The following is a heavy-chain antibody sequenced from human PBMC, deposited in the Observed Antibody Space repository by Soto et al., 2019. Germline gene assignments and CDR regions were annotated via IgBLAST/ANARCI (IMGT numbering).Heavy chain of an antibody. Sequence: GSLRLSCAASGFTFRSYWMTWVRQPPGKGLEWVANIQQDGTEKNYVDSVKGRFTISRDNAKNSLYLQMNSLRAEDTAVYYCARDGYNYPDWFDPWGQGTLVTVSS. J-gene: IGHJ5*02. V-gene: IGHV3-7*01. CDR1: GFTFRSYW. D-gene: IGHD5-12*01. CDR2: IQQDGTEK. CDR3: ARDGYNYPDWFDP.